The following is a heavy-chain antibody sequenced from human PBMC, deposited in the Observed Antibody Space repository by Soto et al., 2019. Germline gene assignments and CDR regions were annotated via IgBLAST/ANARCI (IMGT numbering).Heavy chain of an antibody. D-gene: IGHD5-12*01. V-gene: IGHV1-2*04. J-gene: IGHJ6*02. CDR2: INPNSGGT. CDR1: GYTFTGYY. CDR3: ARDKDRLQLGGNYYYAMDV. Sequence: ASVKVSCKASGYTFTGYYMHWVRQAPGQGLEWMGWINPNSGGTNYAQKFQGWVTMTRDTSISTAYMELTSLRSEDTAVYYCARDKDRLQLGGNYYYAMDVWGQGTTVTVSS.